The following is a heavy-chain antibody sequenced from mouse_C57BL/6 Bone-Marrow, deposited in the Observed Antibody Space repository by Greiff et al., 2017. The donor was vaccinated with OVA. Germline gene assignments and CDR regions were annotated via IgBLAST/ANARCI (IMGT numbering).Heavy chain of an antibody. D-gene: IGHD2-1*01. CDR1: GYTFTNYW. CDR3: ARSGNYLYAMDY. J-gene: IGHJ4*01. V-gene: IGHV1-63*01. Sequence: QVQLKESGAELVRPGTSVKMSCKASGYTFTNYWIGWAKQRPGHGLEWIGDIYPGGGYTNYNEKFKGKATLTADKSSSTAYMQFSSLTSEDSAIYYCARSGNYLYAMDYWGQGTSVTVSS. CDR2: IYPGGGYT.